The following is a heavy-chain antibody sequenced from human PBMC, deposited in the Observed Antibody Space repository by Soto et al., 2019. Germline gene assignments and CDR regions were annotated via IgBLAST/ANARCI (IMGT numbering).Heavy chain of an antibody. CDR2: IFYSGST. CDR1: GVSIRSSSYY. CDR3: ARQPIGGNFDY. Sequence: SEPLSVTCTVSGVSIRSSSYYRGWNRQPPGKGLEWIGNIFYSGSTYYNPSLKSRVTISVDTSKNQFSLKLSSVTAADTAVYYCARQPIGGNFDYWGQGTLVTVSS. V-gene: IGHV4-39*01. D-gene: IGHD3-3*01. J-gene: IGHJ4*02.